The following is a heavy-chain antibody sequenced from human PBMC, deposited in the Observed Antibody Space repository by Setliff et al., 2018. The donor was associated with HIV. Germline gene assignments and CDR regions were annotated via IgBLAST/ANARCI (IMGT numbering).Heavy chain of an antibody. D-gene: IGHD5-12*01. J-gene: IGHJ3*02. CDR2: ISSSSSYT. CDR3: ARVRRHSGRPGTFDI. V-gene: IGHV3-11*05. Sequence: GGSLRLSCAASGFTFSDYYMSWIRQAPGKGLEWASCISSSSSYTNYADSVKGRFTISRDNAKNSLYLQMNSLRAEDTAVYYCARVRRHSGRPGTFDIWGQGTMVTVSS. CDR1: GFTFSDYY.